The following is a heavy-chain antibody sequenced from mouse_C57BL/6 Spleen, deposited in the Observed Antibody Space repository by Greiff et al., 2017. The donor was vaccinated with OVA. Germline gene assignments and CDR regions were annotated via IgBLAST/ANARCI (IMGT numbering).Heavy chain of an antibody. V-gene: IGHV1-18*01. CDR1: GYTFTDYN. Sequence: EVKLMESGPELVKPGASVKIPCTASGYTFTDYNMDWVKQSHGKSLEWIGDINPNNGGTIYNQKFKGQATLTVDKSTSTAYMELRSLTSEDTAVYYCARGAYYSDYYAMDYWGQGTSVTVSS. CDR2: INPNNGGT. D-gene: IGHD2-12*01. J-gene: IGHJ4*01. CDR3: ARGAYYSDYYAMDY.